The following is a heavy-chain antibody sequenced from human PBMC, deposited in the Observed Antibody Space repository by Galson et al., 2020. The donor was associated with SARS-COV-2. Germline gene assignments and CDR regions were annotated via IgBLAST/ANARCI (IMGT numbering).Heavy chain of an antibody. Sequence: ASVKVSCKASGYTFTGYYMHWVRQAPGQGLEWMGWINPNNGGTNYSQKFQGRVTMTRYTSISTAYMELSRLRSDDTAVYYCARDYDLRDYYYYGMDVWGQGTTVTVS. V-gene: IGHV1-2*02. J-gene: IGHJ6*02. CDR1: GYTFTGYY. D-gene: IGHD3-3*01. CDR2: INPNNGGT. CDR3: ARDYDLRDYYYYGMDV.